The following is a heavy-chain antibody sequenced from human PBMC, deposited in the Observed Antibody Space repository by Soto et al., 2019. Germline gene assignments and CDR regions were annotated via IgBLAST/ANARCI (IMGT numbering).Heavy chain of an antibody. CDR2: INHSGST. CDR3: XXXXXXXXXXXXXXXXXAFDI. Sequence: QVQLQQWGAGLLKPSETLSLTCAVYGGSLSGNFWSXIRXXXGKGLEWIAEINHSGSTNYNPSLKSXVIIXXXXXXXXXXXXXXXXXXXXXXXXXXXXXXXXXXXXXXXXXXXAFDIWGQGTMVTVSS. CDR1: GGSLSGNF. V-gene: IGHV4-34*01. J-gene: IGHJ3*02.